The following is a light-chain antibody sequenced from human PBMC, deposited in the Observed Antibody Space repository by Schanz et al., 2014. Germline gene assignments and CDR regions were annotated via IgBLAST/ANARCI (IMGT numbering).Light chain of an antibody. CDR3: QQYGSSGFT. CDR2: GAS. Sequence: EIVLTQSPGTLSLSPGKRATLSCRASQSFSSAYLAWYQQKPGQGPRLLIYGASSRATGIPDRFSGSGSGTDFTLTISRLEPEDFAVYYCQQYGSSGFTFGPGTKVDIK. V-gene: IGKV3-20*01. J-gene: IGKJ3*01. CDR1: QSFSSAY.